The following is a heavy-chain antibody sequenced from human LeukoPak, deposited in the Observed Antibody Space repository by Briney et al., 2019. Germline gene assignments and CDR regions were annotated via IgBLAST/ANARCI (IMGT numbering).Heavy chain of an antibody. CDR1: GFTFSSCE. D-gene: IGHD2-21*01. Sequence: PGGSLRLSCAGSGFTFSSCEMNWVRQAPGKGLEWVSYISFSGDTKYYADSVKGRFTISRDNGKNSLYLQMNSLRAEDTAVYYCARDRMGVDGYYYHGFDIWGQGTMVTVSS. CDR2: ISFSGDTK. CDR3: ARDRMGVDGYYYHGFDI. V-gene: IGHV3-48*03. J-gene: IGHJ3*02.